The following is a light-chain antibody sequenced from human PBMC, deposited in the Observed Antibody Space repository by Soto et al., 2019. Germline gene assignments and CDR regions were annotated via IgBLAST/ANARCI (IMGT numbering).Light chain of an antibody. J-gene: IGKJ2*01. CDR1: QSVSRN. CDR2: GAS. CDR3: QQYNDWLYT. Sequence: EIVMTQSPAILSVSPGERATLSCRASQSVSRNLAWYQQRPGQAPRLLINGASTTATGIPARFSGGGSGTEFTLTISSLQSEDFAVYYCQQYNDWLYTFGQGTKLEIK. V-gene: IGKV3-15*01.